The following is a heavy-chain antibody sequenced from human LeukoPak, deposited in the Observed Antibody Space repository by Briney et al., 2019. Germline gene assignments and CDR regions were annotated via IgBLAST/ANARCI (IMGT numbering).Heavy chain of an antibody. Sequence: SETLSLTSTGSTCSVCSIYWNWIRQPPGLGLEWLGYINYSGSTYYNPSLKSRVTKSLDTSKNQFSLKLNSVTAADTAVYYCATILGVANRIDSWGQGTLVTVSS. CDR1: TCSVCSIY. V-gene: IGHV4-59*02. J-gene: IGHJ4*02. CDR3: ATILGVANRIDS. CDR2: INYSGST. D-gene: IGHD3-3*01.